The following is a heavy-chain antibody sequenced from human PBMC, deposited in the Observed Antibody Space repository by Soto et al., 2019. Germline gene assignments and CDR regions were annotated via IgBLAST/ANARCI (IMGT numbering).Heavy chain of an antibody. CDR3: ASRPRGSVAGTLDS. Sequence: GGSLSLSCAASGFTFSDYAMSWVRQAPGKGLEWVSVINSDGATYYADSVQGRFSISRDNSKSTLYLQMNSLSVEDTAIYYCASRPRGSVAGTLDSWGQGFLVTVSS. D-gene: IGHD6-19*01. J-gene: IGHJ5*01. CDR1: GFTFSDYA. V-gene: IGHV3-23*01. CDR2: INSDGAT.